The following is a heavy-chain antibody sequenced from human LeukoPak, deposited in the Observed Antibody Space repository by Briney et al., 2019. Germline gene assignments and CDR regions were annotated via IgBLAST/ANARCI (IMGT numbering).Heavy chain of an antibody. CDR1: DGSISSGGYY. J-gene: IGHJ6*03. Sequence: SQTLSLACTVSDGSISSGGYYWSWIRQHPGKGLEWIGYIYYSGSTYYNPSLKSRVTISVDTSKNQFSLKLSSVTAADTAVYYCARDRRAEYYYYYMDVWGKGTTVTVSS. D-gene: IGHD6-19*01. V-gene: IGHV4-31*03. CDR2: IYYSGST. CDR3: ARDRRAEYYYYYMDV.